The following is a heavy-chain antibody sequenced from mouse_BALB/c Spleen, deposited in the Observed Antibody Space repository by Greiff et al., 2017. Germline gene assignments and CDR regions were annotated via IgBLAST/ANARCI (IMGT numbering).Heavy chain of an antibody. CDR3: ARFRDPYAMDY. Sequence: EVHLVESGPGLVKPSQSLSLTCTVTGYSITSDYAWNWIRQFPGNKLEWMGYISYSGSSSYNPSLKSRISITRDTSKNQFFLQLNSVTTEDTATYYCARFRDPYAMDYWGQGTSVTVSS. D-gene: IGHD3-2*02. CDR1: GYSITSDYA. J-gene: IGHJ4*01. CDR2: ISYSGSS. V-gene: IGHV3-2*02.